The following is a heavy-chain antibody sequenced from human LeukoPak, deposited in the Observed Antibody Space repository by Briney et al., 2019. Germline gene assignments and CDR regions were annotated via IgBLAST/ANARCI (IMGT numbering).Heavy chain of an antibody. CDR2: IYYSGST. CDR1: GGSISSYY. J-gene: IGHJ4*02. D-gene: IGHD3-22*01. V-gene: IGHV4-59*01. Sequence: SETLSLTCTVSGGSISSYYWSWIRQPPGKGLEWIGYIYYSGSTNYNPSLKSRVTISVDTSKNQFSLKLSSVTAADTAVYYCARNGMAYYYDSGGSAVDYWGQGTLVTVSS. CDR3: ARNGMAYYYDSGGSAVDY.